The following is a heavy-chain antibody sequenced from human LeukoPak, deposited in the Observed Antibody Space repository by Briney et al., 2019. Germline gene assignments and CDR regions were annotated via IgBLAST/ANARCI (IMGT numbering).Heavy chain of an antibody. Sequence: GGSLRLSCAASGFTFSTYAMSWVRQTPGKGLEWVAAISGSNPGTYHASSVRGRFTISRDNSKNTLHLQMNGLRAEDAAIYYCASSPLAARPKLDYWGQGTLVTVSS. CDR3: ASSPLAARPKLDY. CDR1: GFTFSTYA. D-gene: IGHD6-6*01. J-gene: IGHJ4*02. CDR2: ISGSNPGT. V-gene: IGHV3-23*01.